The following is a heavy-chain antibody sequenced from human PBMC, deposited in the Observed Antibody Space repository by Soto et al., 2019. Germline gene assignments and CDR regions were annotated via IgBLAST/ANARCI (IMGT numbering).Heavy chain of an antibody. Sequence: SLRLPCAASGFTFSIYEMNWVRQAPGKGLEWVSYISSSGSTIYYADSVKGRFTISRDNAKNSLYLQMNSLRAEDTAVYYCARDHKGGYYYYGMDVWGQGTTVTVSS. CDR1: GFTFSIYE. CDR2: ISSSGSTI. J-gene: IGHJ6*02. V-gene: IGHV3-48*03. CDR3: ARDHKGGYYYYGMDV.